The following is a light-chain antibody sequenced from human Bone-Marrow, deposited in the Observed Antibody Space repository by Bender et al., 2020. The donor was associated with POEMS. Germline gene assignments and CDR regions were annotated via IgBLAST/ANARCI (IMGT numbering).Light chain of an antibody. CDR3: CSYTRSITSFYV. CDR1: TSDF. CDR2: AGT. J-gene: IGLJ1*01. Sequence: QSALTQPASVSGSPGQSITIPCTGTTSDFVSWYQQHPDKAPKLIIFAGTMRPSGVSNRFSGSRSGNTASLTISGLQTEDEADYYCCSYTRSITSFYVFATGTKVTVL. V-gene: IGLV2-23*01.